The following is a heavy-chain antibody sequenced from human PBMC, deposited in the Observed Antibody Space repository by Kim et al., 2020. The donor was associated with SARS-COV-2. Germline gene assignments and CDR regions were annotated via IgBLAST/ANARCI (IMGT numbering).Heavy chain of an antibody. CDR3: ARRPTYYDILTPDTGAEYVQQ. CDR2: ISYDGSNK. D-gene: IGHD3-9*01. V-gene: IGHV3-30*04. Sequence: GGSLRLSCAASGFTFSSYAMHWVRQAPGKGLEWVAVISYDGSNKYYADSVKGRFTISRDNSKNTLYLQMNSLRAEDTAVYYCARRPTYYDILTPDTGAEYVQQWGQGTLVTVSS. CDR1: GFTFSSYA. J-gene: IGHJ1*01.